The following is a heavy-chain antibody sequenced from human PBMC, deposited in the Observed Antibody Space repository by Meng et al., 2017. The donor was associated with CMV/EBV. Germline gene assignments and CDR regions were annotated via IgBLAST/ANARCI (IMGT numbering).Heavy chain of an antibody. CDR1: GGFISSDY. V-gene: IGHV4-4*07. Sequence: VRLEESGPGRWKPSDPRSRTCMVSGGFISSDYWSWIRQPAGKGLEWIGRIYTSGSTNYNPSLKSRVTMSVDTSKNQFSLKLSSVTAADTAVYYCARSMVVAGDWFDPWGQGTLVTVSS. J-gene: IGHJ5*02. CDR2: IYTSGST. CDR3: ARSMVVAGDWFDP. D-gene: IGHD2-15*01.